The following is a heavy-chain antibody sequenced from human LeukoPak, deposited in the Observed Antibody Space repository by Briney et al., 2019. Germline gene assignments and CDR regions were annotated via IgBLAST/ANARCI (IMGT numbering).Heavy chain of an antibody. V-gene: IGHV3-7*01. CDR1: GFTFSSYW. J-gene: IGHJ4*02. CDR2: IKQDGSEK. Sequence: EGSLRLSCAASGFTFSSYWMSWVRQAPGKGLEWVANIKQDGSEKYYVDSVKGRFTISRDNAKNSLYLQMNSLRAEDTAVYYCARDSTYYDILTGYSDYWGQGTLVTVSS. CDR3: ARDSTYYDILTGYSDY. D-gene: IGHD3-9*01.